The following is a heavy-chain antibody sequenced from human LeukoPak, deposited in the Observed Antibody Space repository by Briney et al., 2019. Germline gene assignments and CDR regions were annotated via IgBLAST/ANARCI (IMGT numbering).Heavy chain of an antibody. CDR1: GYTFTSYG. V-gene: IGHV1-18*01. Sequence: ASVKVSFMASGYTFTSYGISWVRQAPGHGLEWMGWISAYNGNTNYAQKLQGRVTMTTDTSTSTAYMELRSLRSDDTAVYYCARTVTNWFDPWGQGTLVTVSS. J-gene: IGHJ5*02. D-gene: IGHD4-17*01. CDR2: ISAYNGNT. CDR3: ARTVTNWFDP.